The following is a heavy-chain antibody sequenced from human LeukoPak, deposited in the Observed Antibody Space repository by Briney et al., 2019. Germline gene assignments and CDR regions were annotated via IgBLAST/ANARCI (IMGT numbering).Heavy chain of an antibody. CDR1: GFTFSSYA. CDR3: AKGLATVGSSRYYFDY. V-gene: IGHV3-23*01. CDR2: ISGSDGST. Sequence: GGSLRLSCAASGFTFSSYAMSWVRQAPGKGLEWVSAISGSDGSTYYADSVKGRFTISRDNSKNTLYLQMNSLRAEDTAVYYCAKGLATVGSSRYYFDYWGQGTLVTVSS. J-gene: IGHJ4*02. D-gene: IGHD4-23*01.